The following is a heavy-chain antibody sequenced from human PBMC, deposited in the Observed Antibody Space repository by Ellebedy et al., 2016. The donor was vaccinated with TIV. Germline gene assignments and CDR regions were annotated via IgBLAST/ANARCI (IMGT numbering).Heavy chain of an antibody. V-gene: IGHV4-30-4*08. J-gene: IGHJ4*02. Sequence: SETLSLTCTVSGGSISSSSYYWSWIRQPPGTGLEWIGYIYYSGSTYYNPSLKSRVTISVDTSKNQFSLKLSSVTAADTAVYYCARGKRGYYSTFDYWGQGTLVTVSS. CDR2: IYYSGST. CDR3: ARGKRGYYSTFDY. CDR1: GGSISSSSYY. D-gene: IGHD3-22*01.